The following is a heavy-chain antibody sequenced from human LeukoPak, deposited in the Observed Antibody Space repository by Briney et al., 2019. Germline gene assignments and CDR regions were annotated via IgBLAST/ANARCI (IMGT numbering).Heavy chain of an antibody. V-gene: IGHV3-30-3*01. J-gene: IGHJ4*02. Sequence: GGSLRLSCAASGFTFSSYAMHWVRQAPGKGLEWVAVISYDGSNKYYADSVKGRFTISRDNSKNTLYLQMNSLRAEDTAVYYCARGSYCSSTSCSPSYYFDYWGQGTLVTVSS. CDR2: ISYDGSNK. CDR1: GFTFSSYA. D-gene: IGHD2-2*01. CDR3: ARGSYCSSTSCSPSYYFDY.